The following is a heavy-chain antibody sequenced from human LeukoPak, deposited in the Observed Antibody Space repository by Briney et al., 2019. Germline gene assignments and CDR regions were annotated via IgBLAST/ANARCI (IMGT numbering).Heavy chain of an antibody. CDR3: ARQYCPIGVCRLFDY. Sequence: SETLSLTCTVSGDSISSYYWSWIRQPPGKGLEWIGSIYESETTYYNPSLKSRVTISGDTSENQFSLRVSSVTAADTAVYYCARQYCPIGVCRLFDYWGQGTLVTVSS. V-gene: IGHV4-59*05. CDR1: GDSISSYY. CDR2: IYESETT. D-gene: IGHD2-8*01. J-gene: IGHJ4*02.